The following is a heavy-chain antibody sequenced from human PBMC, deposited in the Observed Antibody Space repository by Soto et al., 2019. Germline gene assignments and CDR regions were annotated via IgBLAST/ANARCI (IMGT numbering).Heavy chain of an antibody. CDR3: ATFARYGSGSYPPFDS. J-gene: IGHJ4*02. CDR1: GFTFSNYA. D-gene: IGHD3-10*01. V-gene: IGHV3-23*01. CDR2: ISNSGGVT. Sequence: VQLLESGGGLVQPGGSLRLSCVASGFTFSNYAMSWVRQAPGKGLEWVSAISNSGGVTFYGDSVKGRFTMSRDNSKNTLYLQMNSLRAEDTAVYYCATFARYGSGSYPPFDSWGQGTLVTVSS.